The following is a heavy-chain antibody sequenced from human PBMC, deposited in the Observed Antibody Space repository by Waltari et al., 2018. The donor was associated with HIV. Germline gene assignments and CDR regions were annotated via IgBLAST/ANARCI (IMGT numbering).Heavy chain of an antibody. Sequence: QVQLVQSGAEVKKPGASVKVSCKASGYTFTSYGISWVRPAPGQGLEWMGWISAYNGNTNYAQKLQGRVTMTTDTSTSTAYMELRSLRSDDTAVYYCARDGYCSSTSCYSREDYYYYGMDVWGQGTTVTVSS. J-gene: IGHJ6*02. CDR1: GYTFTSYG. V-gene: IGHV1-18*01. CDR3: ARDGYCSSTSCYSREDYYYYGMDV. CDR2: ISAYNGNT. D-gene: IGHD2-2*03.